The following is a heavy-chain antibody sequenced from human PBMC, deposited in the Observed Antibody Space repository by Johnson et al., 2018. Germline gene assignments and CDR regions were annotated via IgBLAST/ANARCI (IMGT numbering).Heavy chain of an antibody. Sequence: EVQLVETGGGLIQTGGSLRVSCAASGFTFSTFDMSWGRQVPGKGLEWVSDISGSSGRTSYAVSVKGRFTISKDNSKNTLYLQRDSLRADDTAVYYCAKGAAFDFWGQGTMVTVSS. CDR2: ISGSSGRT. V-gene: IGHV3-23*04. J-gene: IGHJ3*01. CDR1: GFTFSTFD. CDR3: AKGAAFDF.